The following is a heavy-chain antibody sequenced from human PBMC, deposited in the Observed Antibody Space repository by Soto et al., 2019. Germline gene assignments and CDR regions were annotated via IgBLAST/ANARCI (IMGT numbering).Heavy chain of an antibody. J-gene: IGHJ6*02. CDR1: GGSFSGYY. V-gene: IGHV4-34*01. Sequence: SETLSLTCAVYGGSFSGYYWSWIRQPPGKGLEWIGEINHSGSTNYNPSLKSRVTISVDTSKNQFSLKLSSVTAADTAVYYCAGVRGTGYRYGMDVWGQGTTVTVSS. CDR2: INHSGST. CDR3: AGVRGTGYRYGMDV. D-gene: IGHD3-9*01.